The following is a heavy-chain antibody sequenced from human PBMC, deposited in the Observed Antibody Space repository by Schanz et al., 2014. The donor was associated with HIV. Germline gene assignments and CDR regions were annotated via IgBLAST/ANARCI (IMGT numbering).Heavy chain of an antibody. J-gene: IGHJ6*02. Sequence: VQLVESGGGLVQPGGSLRLSCAASGFTFRRHGMHWVRQAPGKGLEWVAVVSYDGSNKYYADSVKGRFTISRDNSKNTLFLQMNSLRAEDTAVYYCARGSGPYYYYYGMDVWGQGTTVTVSS. V-gene: IGHV3-30*03. D-gene: IGHD3-10*01. CDR1: GFTFRRHG. CDR2: VSYDGSNK. CDR3: ARGSGPYYYYYGMDV.